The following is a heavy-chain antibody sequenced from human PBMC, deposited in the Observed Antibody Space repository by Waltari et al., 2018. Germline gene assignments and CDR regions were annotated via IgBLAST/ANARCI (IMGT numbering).Heavy chain of an antibody. CDR1: GGSISSSNYF. CDR2: IYYSGST. D-gene: IGHD3-22*01. J-gene: IGHJ4*02. CDR3: ARDRNNYYDTSGSDY. V-gene: IGHV4-39*07. Sequence: QLQLQESGPGLGKPSETLSLTCTVSGGSISSSNYFLGWTRHPPGKGLEWIGAIYYSGSTTYNPSLKSRVTISVDTSKNQFSLKLSSVTAADTAVYYCARDRNNYYDTSGSDYWGQGTLVTVSS.